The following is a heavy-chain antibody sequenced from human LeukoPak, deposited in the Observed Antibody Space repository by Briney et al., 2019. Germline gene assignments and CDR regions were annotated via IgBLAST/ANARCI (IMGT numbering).Heavy chain of an antibody. Sequence: SQTLSLTCAISGDSVSSISVAWNWIRQSPSRGLEWLGRTYYRSKWYYEYTVSVKGRININPDPSKNQFSLQLNSVTPEDTAVYYCALARSEYHYGMDVWGQGTTVTVSS. CDR1: GDSVSSISVA. V-gene: IGHV6-1*01. CDR2: TYYRSKWYY. CDR3: ALARSEYHYGMDV. J-gene: IGHJ6*02.